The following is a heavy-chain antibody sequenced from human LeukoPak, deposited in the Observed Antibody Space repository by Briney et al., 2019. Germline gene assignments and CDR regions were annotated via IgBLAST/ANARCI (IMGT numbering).Heavy chain of an antibody. J-gene: IGHJ4*02. Sequence: RAGGSLRLSCAASGFTFNNYAMNWVRQAPGKGLEWVSSISGGGETTYYADSAKGRFTISRDNSQNTLYLQMNSLRAEDTAVYHCAKDLGNGDYDSLDYWGQGTLVIVSS. CDR2: ISGGGETT. CDR1: GFTFNNYA. D-gene: IGHD4-17*01. CDR3: AKDLGNGDYDSLDY. V-gene: IGHV3-23*01.